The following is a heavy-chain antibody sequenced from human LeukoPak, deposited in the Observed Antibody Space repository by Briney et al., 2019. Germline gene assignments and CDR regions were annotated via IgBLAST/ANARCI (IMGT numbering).Heavy chain of an antibody. D-gene: IGHD6-13*01. CDR2: ITGSGGST. CDR1: GFTFSSYA. CDR3: AKVWGAAAGLHYGMDV. J-gene: IGHJ6*02. Sequence: GGSLRLSCAASGFTFSSYAMSWVRQAPGKGLGWVSAITGSGGSTNYADSVKGRFTISRDNSKTTLYLQMNSLRAEDTAVYYCAKVWGAAAGLHYGMDVWGQGTTVTVSS. V-gene: IGHV3-23*01.